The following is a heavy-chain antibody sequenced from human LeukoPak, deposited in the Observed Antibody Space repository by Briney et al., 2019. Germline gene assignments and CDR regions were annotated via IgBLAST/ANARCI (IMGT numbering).Heavy chain of an antibody. CDR2: ISGSGGST. D-gene: IGHD4-17*01. J-gene: IGHJ4*02. V-gene: IGHV3-23*01. CDR1: GFTFSSYA. Sequence: GGSLRLSCAASGFTFSSYAMSWVRQAPGKGLEWVSAISGSGGSTYYTDSVKGRFTISRDNSKNTLYLQMNSLRAEDTAVYYCAKDPDDYGDYGDYWGQGTLVTVSS. CDR3: AKDPDDYGDYGDY.